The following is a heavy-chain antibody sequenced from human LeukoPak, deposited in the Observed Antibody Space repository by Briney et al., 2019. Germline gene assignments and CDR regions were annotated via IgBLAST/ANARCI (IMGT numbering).Heavy chain of an antibody. D-gene: IGHD6-19*01. CDR1: GYTFTSYY. CDR2: INPSGGST. V-gene: IGHV1-46*01. J-gene: IGHJ6*02. Sequence: GASVKVSCKASGYTFTSYYMHWVRQAPGQGLEWMGIINPSGGSTSYAQKFQGRVTMTRDTSTSTVYMELSSLRSEDTAVYYCARVVAEGSSSGWWARSYYYYGMDVWGQGTTVTVSS. CDR3: ARVVAEGSSSGWWARSYYYYGMDV.